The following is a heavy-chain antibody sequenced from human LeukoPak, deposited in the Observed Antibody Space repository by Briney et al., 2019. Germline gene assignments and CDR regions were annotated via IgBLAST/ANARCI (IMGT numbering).Heavy chain of an antibody. CDR2: IIPIFGTA. J-gene: IGHJ4*02. D-gene: IGHD5-12*01. V-gene: IGHV1-69*05. CDR3: ARVPPPYSGYDPFDY. CDR1: GGTFSSYA. Sequence: ASVKVSCKASGGTFSSYAISWVRQAPGQGLEWMGGIIPIFGTANYAQKFQGRVTITTDESTSTAYMELSSLRSEDTAVYYCARVPPPYSGYDPFDYWGQGTLVTVSS.